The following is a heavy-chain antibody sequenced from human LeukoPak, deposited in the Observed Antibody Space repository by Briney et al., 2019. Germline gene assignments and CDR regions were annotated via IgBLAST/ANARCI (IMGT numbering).Heavy chain of an antibody. Sequence: GGSLRLSCAASGFTFSSYGMHWVRQAPGKGLEWVAVISYDGSNKYYADSVKGRFTLSRDNSKHTLYLQMNSLRAEDTAVYYCAKAWEPSYYYYYMDVWGKGTTVTVSS. V-gene: IGHV3-30*18. CDR1: GFTFSSYG. J-gene: IGHJ6*03. D-gene: IGHD1-26*01. CDR2: ISYDGSNK. CDR3: AKAWEPSYYYYYMDV.